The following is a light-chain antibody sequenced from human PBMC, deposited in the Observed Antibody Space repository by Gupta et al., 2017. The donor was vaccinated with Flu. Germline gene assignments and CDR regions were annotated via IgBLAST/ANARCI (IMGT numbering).Light chain of an antibody. CDR1: QGRSIY. J-gene: IGKJ4*01. V-gene: IGKV1-16*01. Sequence: PSSLSASVGDRVTVTCRASQGRSIYVAWYQHKPGQAPKSLIYAASTLQSGVPSRFSASSSGTDFSLTISDLQPEDSSTYYCQQYHTNPPTFGEGTKVEIK. CDR2: AAS. CDR3: QQYHTNPPT.